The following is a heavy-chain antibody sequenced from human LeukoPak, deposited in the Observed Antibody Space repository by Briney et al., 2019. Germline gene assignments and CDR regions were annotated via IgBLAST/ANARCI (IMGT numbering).Heavy chain of an antibody. V-gene: IGHV3-23*01. J-gene: IGHJ3*02. D-gene: IGHD5-18*01. CDR2: ISGSGGSK. CDR3: ARVVGGIHDI. Sequence: GGSLRLSCAASGFTFSSYAMSWVRQAPGKGLEWVSAISGSGGSKYYADSVKGRFTISRDNAKNSLYLQMNSLRAEDTAVYYCARVVGGIHDIWGQGTMVTVSS. CDR1: GFTFSSYA.